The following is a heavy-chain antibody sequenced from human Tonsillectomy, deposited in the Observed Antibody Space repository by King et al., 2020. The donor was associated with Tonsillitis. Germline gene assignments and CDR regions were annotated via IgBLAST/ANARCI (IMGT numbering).Heavy chain of an antibody. CDR1: GFTFSDYY. D-gene: IGHD6-13*01. CDR2: ISSSGSTI. J-gene: IGHJ6*02. Sequence: VQLVESGGGLVKPGGSLRLSCAASGFTFSDYYMSWIRQAPGKGLEWVSYISSSGSTIYYADSVKGRFTIPRDNAKNSLYLQMNSLRAEDTAVYYCARDQPTAAAAYYYYGMDVWDQGTTVTVSS. V-gene: IGHV3-11*01. CDR3: ARDQPTAAAAYYYYGMDV.